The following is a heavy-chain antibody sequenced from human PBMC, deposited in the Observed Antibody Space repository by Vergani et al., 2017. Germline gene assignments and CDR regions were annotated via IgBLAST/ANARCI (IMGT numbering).Heavy chain of an antibody. Sequence: EVQLLESGGGLVQPGGSLRLSCAASGFTFSNAWMSWVRQAPGKGLEWVGRIKSKTDGGTTDYAAPVKGRFTISRDDTKNTLYLQMNSLKTEDTAVYYCTALLRYFDWLLYGGSFMDVWGKGTTVTVSS. CDR1: GFTFSNAW. D-gene: IGHD3-9*01. V-gene: IGHV3-15*01. CDR3: TALLRYFDWLLYGGSFMDV. CDR2: IKSKTDGGTT. J-gene: IGHJ6*03.